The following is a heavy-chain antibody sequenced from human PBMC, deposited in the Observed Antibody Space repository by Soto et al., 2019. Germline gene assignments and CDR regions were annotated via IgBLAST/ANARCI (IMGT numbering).Heavy chain of an antibody. CDR3: AKVSSTSRGTVSYSYMDV. V-gene: IGHV3-9*01. J-gene: IGHJ6*03. Sequence: LRLSCAASGFTFDDYAMHWVRQAPGKGLEWVSGISWNSGSIGYADSVKGRFTISRDNAKNSLYLQMNSLRAEDTALYYCAKVSSTSRGTVSYSYMDVWGKGTTVTVSS. CDR1: GFTFDDYA. CDR2: ISWNSGSI. D-gene: IGHD2-2*01.